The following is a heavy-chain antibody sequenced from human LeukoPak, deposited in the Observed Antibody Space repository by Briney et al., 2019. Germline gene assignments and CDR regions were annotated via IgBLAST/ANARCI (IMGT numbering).Heavy chain of an antibody. CDR3: ASALDDYFDY. D-gene: IGHD1-1*01. Sequence: GESLKISCKGSGYGFTSYWIGWVRQMPGKGLEWMGIIYPSDSDTTYSPSFQGQVTISADKSISTAYLQWSSLKASDTAMYYCASALDDYFDYWGQGTLVTVSS. CDR2: IYPSDSDT. CDR1: GYGFTSYW. J-gene: IGHJ4*02. V-gene: IGHV5-51*01.